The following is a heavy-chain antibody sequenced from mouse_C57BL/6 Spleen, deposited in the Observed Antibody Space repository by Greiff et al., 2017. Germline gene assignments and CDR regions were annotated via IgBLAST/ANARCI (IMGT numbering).Heavy chain of an antibody. CDR1: GYTFTSYW. D-gene: IGHD1-1*01. CDR2: IGPSDSYT. J-gene: IGHJ4*01. CDR3: ASPPDHYSCSYYAMDY. Sequence: QVQLQQPGAELVKPGASVKLSCKASGYTFTSYWMPWVKQRPGQGRDWIGEIGPSDSYTNFNLKFKGKATSTVDTSSSTAYMRLSSLTSEDSAVYYGASPPDHYSCSYYAMDYWGQGTSVTVSA. V-gene: IGHV1-50*01.